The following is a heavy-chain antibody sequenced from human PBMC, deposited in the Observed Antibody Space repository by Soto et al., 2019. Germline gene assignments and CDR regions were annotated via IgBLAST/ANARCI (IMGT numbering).Heavy chain of an antibody. D-gene: IGHD4-17*01. CDR2: IHDSGNT. Sequence: VQLQESGPGLVTPSQTLSLTCTVFGGSVSIGDYLWSWIRQRPGKGLEWIGYIHDSGNTYYNPSLKSRVTISLDTSKNQFSLKVTSITAADTAVYFCARARGGDSGDYASLFDRWGQGNLVTVSS. J-gene: IGHJ5*02. V-gene: IGHV4-30-4*01. CDR3: ARARGGDSGDYASLFDR. CDR1: GGSVSIGDYL.